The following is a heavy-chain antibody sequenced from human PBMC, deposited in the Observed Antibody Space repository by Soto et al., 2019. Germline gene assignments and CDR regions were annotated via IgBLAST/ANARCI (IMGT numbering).Heavy chain of an antibody. J-gene: IGHJ6*02. CDR1: GFTFSSYW. D-gene: IGHD3-16*02. CDR3: ARDRVMITFGGVIAPKGYYYGMDV. Sequence: GGSLRLSCAASGFTFSSYWMSWVRQAPGKGLEWVANIKQDGSEKYYVDSVKGRFTISRDNAKNSLYLQMNSLRAEDTAVYYCARDRVMITFGGVIAPKGYYYGMDVWGQGTTVTVSS. CDR2: IKQDGSEK. V-gene: IGHV3-7*05.